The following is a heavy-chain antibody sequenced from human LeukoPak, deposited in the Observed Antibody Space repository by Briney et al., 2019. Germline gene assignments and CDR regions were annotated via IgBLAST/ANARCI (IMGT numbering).Heavy chain of an antibody. D-gene: IGHD6-19*01. CDR3: TTYRSGHY. CDR2: ITTKRSNYAT. V-gene: IGHV3-73*01. Sequence: GGSLRLSCAASGFTFSDSDIHWVRQASGKGREWVSRITTKRSNYATAYTASVKGRFTISRHDSENTAYLQMNSLKTEDTALYYCTTYRSGHYWGQGTLVTVSS. J-gene: IGHJ4*02. CDR1: GFTFSDSD.